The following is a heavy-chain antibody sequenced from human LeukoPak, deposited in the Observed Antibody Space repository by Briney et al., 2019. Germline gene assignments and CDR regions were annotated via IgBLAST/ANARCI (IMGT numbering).Heavy chain of an antibody. CDR3: ARDVGAYFDY. J-gene: IGHJ4*02. D-gene: IGHD1-26*01. CDR2: IWYDGSNK. Sequence: PGGSLRLSCAASGFTFSSYGIHWVRQAPGKGLEWVAVIWYDGSNKYYADSVKGRFTISRDNSKNTLYLQMNSLRAEETAVYCCARDVGAYFDYWGQGTLVTVSS. CDR1: GFTFSSYG. V-gene: IGHV3-33*01.